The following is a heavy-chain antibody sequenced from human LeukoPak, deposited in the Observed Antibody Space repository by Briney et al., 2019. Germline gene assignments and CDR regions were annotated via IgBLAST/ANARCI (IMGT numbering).Heavy chain of an antibody. J-gene: IGHJ3*02. CDR2: IIPIFGTA. V-gene: IGHV1-69*05. Sequence: SVKVSCKASGGTFSSYAISWLRQAPGRGLEWMGRIIPIFGTANYAQKFQGRVTITTDESTSTAYMELSSLRSEDTAVYYCARDRIVVVTAIPYAFDIWGQGTMVTVSS. CDR3: ARDRIVVVTAIPYAFDI. CDR1: GGTFSSYA. D-gene: IGHD2-21*02.